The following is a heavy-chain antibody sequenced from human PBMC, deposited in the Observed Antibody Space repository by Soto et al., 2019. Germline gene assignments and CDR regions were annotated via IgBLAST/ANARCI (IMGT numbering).Heavy chain of an antibody. CDR2: ISGSGGRT. CDR3: AKVSPVAARPHYYYGMDV. D-gene: IGHD6-6*01. J-gene: IGHJ6*02. V-gene: IGHV3-23*01. Sequence: PGGSLRRSCAASGFTFSSYAMSWVRQAPGKGLEWVSAISGSGGRTYYADSVKGRFTISRDNSKNTLYLQMNSLRAEDTAVYYCAKVSPVAARPHYYYGMDVWGQGTTVTVSS. CDR1: GFTFSSYA.